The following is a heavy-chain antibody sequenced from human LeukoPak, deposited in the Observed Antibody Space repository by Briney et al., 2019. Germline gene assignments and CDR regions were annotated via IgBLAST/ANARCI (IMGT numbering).Heavy chain of an antibody. D-gene: IGHD3-22*01. J-gene: IGHJ4*02. V-gene: IGHV4-34*01. CDR1: GGSFSGYY. CDR3: ARDLGYYYDSSGYMY. CDR2: INHSGST. Sequence: SETLSLTCAVYGGSFSGYYWSWIRQPPGKGLEWIGEINHSGSTNYNPSLKSRVTISVDTSKNQFSLKLSSVTAADTAVYYCARDLGYYYDSSGYMYWGQGTLVTVSS.